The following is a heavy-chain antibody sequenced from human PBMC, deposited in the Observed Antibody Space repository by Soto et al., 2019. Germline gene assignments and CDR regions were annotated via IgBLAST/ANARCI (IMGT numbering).Heavy chain of an antibody. V-gene: IGHV1-18*01. Sequence: QVQLVQSGAEVKKPGASVKVSCKASGYTFTSSGISWVRQAPGQGLEWMGWISAYNGNTNYAQKLQGRVTMTTDTSTSTAYMELRSLRADDTAVYYCARDPPLYCSGGSCSNWFDPWGQGTLVTVSS. CDR3: ARDPPLYCSGGSCSNWFDP. D-gene: IGHD2-15*01. CDR2: ISAYNGNT. J-gene: IGHJ5*02. CDR1: GYTFTSSG.